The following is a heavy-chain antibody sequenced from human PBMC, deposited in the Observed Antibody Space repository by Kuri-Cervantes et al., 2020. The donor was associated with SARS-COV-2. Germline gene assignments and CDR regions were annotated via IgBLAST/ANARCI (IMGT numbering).Heavy chain of an antibody. D-gene: IGHD2-21*02. CDR3: AKCDYGDSNSFAP. J-gene: IGHJ5*02. CDR1: GGTFSVYS. V-gene: IGHV1-2*02. Sequence: ASVKVSCKASGGTFSVYSFNWLRQAPGQGLEWMGWINPRSGDSHYAQRFQGRVTMTRDTSIITAYMELSSLTSDDTATYFCAKCDYGDSNSFAPWGQGTQVTVSS. CDR2: INPRSGDS.